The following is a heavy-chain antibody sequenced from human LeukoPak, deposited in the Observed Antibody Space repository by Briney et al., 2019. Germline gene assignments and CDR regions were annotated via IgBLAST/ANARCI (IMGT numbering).Heavy chain of an antibody. V-gene: IGHV4-59*01. D-gene: IGHD3-3*01. CDR1: GGSISSYY. CDR2: IYYSGST. CDR3: ARGNYDFWSGYYHTKGYYFDY. Sequence: PSETLSLTCTVSGGSISSYYWSWIRQPPGKGLEWIGYIYYSGSTNHNPSLKSRVTISVDTSKNQFSLKLSSVTAADTAVYYCARGNYDFWSGYYHTKGYYFDYWGQGTLVTVSS. J-gene: IGHJ4*02.